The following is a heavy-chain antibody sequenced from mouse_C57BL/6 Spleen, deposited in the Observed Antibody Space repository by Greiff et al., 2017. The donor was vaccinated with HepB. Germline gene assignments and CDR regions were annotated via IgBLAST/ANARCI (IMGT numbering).Heavy chain of an antibody. V-gene: IGHV5-6*01. D-gene: IGHD1-1*01. J-gene: IGHJ1*03. CDR2: ISSGGSYT. CDR1: GFTFSSYG. Sequence: EVQLVESGGDLVKPGGSLKLSCAASGFTFSSYGMSWVRQTPDKRLEWVATISSGGSYTYYPDSVKGRFTISRDNAKNTLYLQMSSLKSEDTAMYYCARLIITTVEGWYFDVWGTGTTVTVSS. CDR3: ARLIITTVEGWYFDV.